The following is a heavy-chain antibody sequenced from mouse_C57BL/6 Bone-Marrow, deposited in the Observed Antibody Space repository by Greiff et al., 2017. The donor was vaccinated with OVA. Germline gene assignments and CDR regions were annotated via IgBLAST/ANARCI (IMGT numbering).Heavy chain of an antibody. V-gene: IGHV1-64*01. Sequence: QVQLQQSGAELVKPGASVKLSCKASGYTFTSYWMHWVKQRPGQGLEWIGMIHPNSGSTNYNEKFKSKATLTVDKSSSTAYMQLSSLTSEDSAVYYCARYYGSSYYAMDYWGQGTSVTVSS. D-gene: IGHD1-1*01. CDR2: IHPNSGST. CDR1: GYTFTSYW. J-gene: IGHJ4*01. CDR3: ARYYGSSYYAMDY.